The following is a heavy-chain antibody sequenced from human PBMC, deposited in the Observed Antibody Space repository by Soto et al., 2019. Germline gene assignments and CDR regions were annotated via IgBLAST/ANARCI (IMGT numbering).Heavy chain of an antibody. CDR2: IKQDGSEK. D-gene: IGHD6-13*01. Sequence: PGGSLRLSCAASGFTFSSYWMSWVRQAPGKGLEWVANIKQDGSEKYYVDSVKGRFTISRDNAKNSLYLQMNSLRAEDTAVYYCARFLGQLVSRDFDYWGQGTLVTVSS. CDR3: ARFLGQLVSRDFDY. CDR1: GFTFSSYW. J-gene: IGHJ4*02. V-gene: IGHV3-7*04.